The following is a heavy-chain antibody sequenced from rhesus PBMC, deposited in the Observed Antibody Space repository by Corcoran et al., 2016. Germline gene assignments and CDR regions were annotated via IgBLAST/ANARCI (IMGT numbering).Heavy chain of an antibody. V-gene: IGHV4-165*02. D-gene: IGHD4-29*01. CDR2: IGGSSGST. Sequence: QVQLQESGPGLVKPSETLSLTCAVSGGSISGSYCTWIRQPPGTGLEWIGYIGGSSGSTYYNPSLKSRVTISTDTSKNQFSLKLTSVTAADTAVYYCASCSSYGDEYFEFWGQGALVTVSS. CDR3: ASCSSYGDEYFEF. CDR1: GGSISGSY. J-gene: IGHJ1*01.